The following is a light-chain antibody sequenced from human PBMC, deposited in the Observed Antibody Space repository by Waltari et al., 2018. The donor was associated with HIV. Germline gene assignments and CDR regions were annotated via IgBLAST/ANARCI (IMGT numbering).Light chain of an antibody. J-gene: IGLJ2*01. CDR2: KNN. V-gene: IGLV1-47*01. CDR3: AAWDDNLVGHVV. CDR1: RSNIGSNF. Sequence: QSVLTQPPSASGTAGQRVTISCSGSRSNIGSNFVFWYHQFPGSAPKLLIYKNNQRFSGVPGRFSGSKSGTSASLAISGLRSEDEAAYYCAAWDDNLVGHVVFGGGTNLTV.